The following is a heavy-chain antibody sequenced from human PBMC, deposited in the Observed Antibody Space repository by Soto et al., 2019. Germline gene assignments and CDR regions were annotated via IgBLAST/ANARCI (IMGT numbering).Heavy chain of an antibody. CDR1: GFTFSSYW. V-gene: IGHV3-7*01. D-gene: IGHD3-16*01. Sequence: GGSLRLSCAASGFTFSSYWMSWVRQAPGKGLEWVANIKQDGSEKFYVDSVKGRFTISRDNAKKSLFLQMNSLRPEDTAVYYCVGALTYEVPYYYYGMDVWGQGTMVTVSS. CDR2: IKQDGSEK. CDR3: VGALTYEVPYYYYGMDV. J-gene: IGHJ6*02.